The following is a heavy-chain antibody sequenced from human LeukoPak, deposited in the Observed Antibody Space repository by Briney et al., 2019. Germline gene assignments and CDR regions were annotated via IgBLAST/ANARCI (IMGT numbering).Heavy chain of an antibody. CDR3: AKDAFIAWFPQIRSGPDGDDP. CDR2: IYYSGST. CDR1: GGSISSYY. J-gene: IGHJ5*02. V-gene: IGHV4-59*12. D-gene: IGHD3-3*01. Sequence: SETLSLTCTVSGGSISSYYWSWIRQPPGKGLEWIGYIYYSGSTNYNPSLKSRVTISVDTSKNQFSLKLSSVTAADTAVYYCAKDAFIAWFPQIRSGPDGDDPWGQGTLVTVSS.